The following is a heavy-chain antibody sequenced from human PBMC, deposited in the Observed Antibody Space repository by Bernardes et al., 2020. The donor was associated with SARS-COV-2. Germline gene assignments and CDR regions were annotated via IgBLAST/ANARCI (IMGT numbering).Heavy chain of an antibody. CDR3: AKGETYYDFWSGYYEAHY. Sequence: GGSLRLSCAASGFTFSSYAMSWVRQAPGKGLEWVSAISGSGGSTYYADSVKGRFTISRDNSKNTLNLQMNSLRAEDTAVYYCAKGETYYDFWSGYYEAHYWGQGTLVTVSS. J-gene: IGHJ4*02. CDR2: ISGSGGST. CDR1: GFTFSSYA. D-gene: IGHD3-3*01. V-gene: IGHV3-23*01.